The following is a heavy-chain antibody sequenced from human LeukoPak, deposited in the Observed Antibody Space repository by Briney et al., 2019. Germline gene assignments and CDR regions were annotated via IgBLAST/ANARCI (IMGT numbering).Heavy chain of an antibody. V-gene: IGHV1-18*01. J-gene: IGHJ4*02. CDR3: ARGITIFGVVDSYYFDY. D-gene: IGHD3-3*01. CDR1: NYTFTNYG. Sequence: GASVKVSCKTSNYTFTNYGISWVRQAPGQGLEWIGWISAYNGNTNYAQKLQGRGTMTTDTSTSTAYMELRSLRSDDTAVYYCARGITIFGVVDSYYFDYWGQGTLVTVSS. CDR2: ISAYNGNT.